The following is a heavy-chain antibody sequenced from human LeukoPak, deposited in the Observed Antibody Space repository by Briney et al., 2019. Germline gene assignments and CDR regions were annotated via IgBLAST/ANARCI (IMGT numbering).Heavy chain of an antibody. CDR3: ARVRSLINSSGYYWSEYFQH. Sequence: GASVKVSCKASGYTFTGYYMHWVRQAPGQGLEWMGWINPNSGGTNYAQKFQGRVTMTRDTSISTAYMELSRLRSDDTAVYYCARVRSLINSSGYYWSEYFQHWDQGTLVTVSS. J-gene: IGHJ1*01. D-gene: IGHD3-22*01. V-gene: IGHV1-2*02. CDR1: GYTFTGYY. CDR2: INPNSGGT.